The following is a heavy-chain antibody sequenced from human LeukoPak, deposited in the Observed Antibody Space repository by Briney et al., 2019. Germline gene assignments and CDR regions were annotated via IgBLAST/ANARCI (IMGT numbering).Heavy chain of an antibody. Sequence: GGSLRLSCAASGFTFYNYAMSWVRQAPGKGLGWVSAHIDSGDTTYYADSVKGRFTISRDNSKNTLFLQMNSLTAEDTAIYYCVKEGGSFLTWFDSWGQGSLVTVSS. D-gene: IGHD2-15*01. CDR2: HIDSGDTT. V-gene: IGHV3-23*01. CDR1: GFTFYNYA. J-gene: IGHJ5*01. CDR3: VKEGGSFLTWFDS.